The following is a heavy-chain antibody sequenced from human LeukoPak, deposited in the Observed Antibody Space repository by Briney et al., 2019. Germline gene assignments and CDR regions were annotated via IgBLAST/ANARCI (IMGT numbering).Heavy chain of an antibody. D-gene: IGHD5-18*01. CDR3: ARTARHLDY. CDR1: GFTFSDYN. J-gene: IGHJ4*02. Sequence: GGSLRLSCAASGFTFSDYNMRWIRQAPGKGLECLSYISGSGTDINYADSVRGRFTISRDNAKNLLYLQMNDLRVEDTAVYYCARTARHLDYWGQGTLVTVSS. CDR2: ISGSGTDI. V-gene: IGHV3-11*04.